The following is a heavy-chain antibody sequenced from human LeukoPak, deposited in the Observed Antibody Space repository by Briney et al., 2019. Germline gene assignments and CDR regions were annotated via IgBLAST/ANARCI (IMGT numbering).Heavy chain of an antibody. CDR3: AFGTGSFERRGFDN. V-gene: IGHV1-2*02. D-gene: IGHD1-26*01. CDR1: GYTFTDYY. CDR2: INPNSGGT. Sequence: GASVTVSCKASGYTFTDYYMHWVRQAPGQGLEWMGWINPNSGGTNFAQKFQGRVTMTRDTSTSTAYMELSRLRSDDTAVYYCAFGTGSFERRGFDNWGQGTLVTVSS. J-gene: IGHJ4*02.